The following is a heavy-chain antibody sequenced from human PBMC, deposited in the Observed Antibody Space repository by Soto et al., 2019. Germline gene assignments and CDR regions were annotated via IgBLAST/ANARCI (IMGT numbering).Heavy chain of an antibody. J-gene: IGHJ3*02. CDR2: INSNSGAT. CDR3: AIIMTHSDSFDI. CDR1: GYSFAGFY. V-gene: IGHV1-2*04. Sequence: ASVKVSCKASGYSFAGFYIHWMRQAPGQGLEWVGSINSNSGATTYAQKFQDSVAMTRDTSVSTADMDLNRLTSDDTAIYYCAIIMTHSDSFDIWGQGTMVTVSS. D-gene: IGHD3-16*01.